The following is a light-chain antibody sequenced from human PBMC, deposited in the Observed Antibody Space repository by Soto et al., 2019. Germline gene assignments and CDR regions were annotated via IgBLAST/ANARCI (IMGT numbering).Light chain of an antibody. CDR1: LSVSVY. CDR2: DAS. V-gene: IGKV3-11*01. CDR3: HQRQYWPTIT. Sequence: VALTQSPATLSLYPGERATLSCTTSLSVSVYLDWYQQKPGQAPRLLISDASNRATGIPARFSGSGSGTDFTLTISSLEPEDFAVYYCHQRQYWPTITFGQGTRVEIK. J-gene: IGKJ5*01.